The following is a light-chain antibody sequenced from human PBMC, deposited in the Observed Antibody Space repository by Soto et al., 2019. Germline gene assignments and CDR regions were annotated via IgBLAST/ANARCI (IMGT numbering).Light chain of an antibody. V-gene: IGKV3-20*01. CDR3: KQYGRSPPYS. CDR2: GTS. J-gene: IGKJ2*03. Sequence: EIVLTQSPGTLSLSPGESATLSCRASQSVSNTYLAWYQQKPGQAPRLLIYGTSNRATGIPDRFSGSGSGTDFPLTISRLEPEEFAVYYCKQYGRSPPYSFGQGTTLEIK. CDR1: QSVSNTY.